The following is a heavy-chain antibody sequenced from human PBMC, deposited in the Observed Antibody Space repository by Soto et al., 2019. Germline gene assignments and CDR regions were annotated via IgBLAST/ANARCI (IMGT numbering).Heavy chain of an antibody. D-gene: IGHD3-16*01. Sequence: QVQLVQSGAEVKEPESSVKVSCKASGVTFNSDTINWVRQAPGQGLEWMGRINSILGISNYAQKSQGRIAITADKSTNSGYMELSSLRSEDTAVYYCARGPVRGMGGDSWGQGTLVTVSS. V-gene: IGHV1-69*02. CDR1: GVTFNSDT. CDR2: INSILGIS. CDR3: ARGPVRGMGGDS. J-gene: IGHJ5*01.